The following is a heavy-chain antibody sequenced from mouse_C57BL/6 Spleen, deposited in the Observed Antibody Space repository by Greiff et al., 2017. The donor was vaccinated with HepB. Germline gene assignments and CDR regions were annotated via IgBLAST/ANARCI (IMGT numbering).Heavy chain of an antibody. D-gene: IGHD1-1*01. V-gene: IGHV1S81*02. CDR2: TNPTNGRT. CDR1: GYTFTSYW. CDR3: ARIKKIVATYVDY. J-gene: IGHJ2*01. Sequence: QVQLQQPGAELMKAGASVKMSCKASGYTFTSYWMHWVKQRLGQGLEWFAETNPTNGRTYYNEKFKSKATLTVDKSSSTAYMLLSGPTFEDSAVYYCARIKKIVATYVDYWGQGTTLIVSS.